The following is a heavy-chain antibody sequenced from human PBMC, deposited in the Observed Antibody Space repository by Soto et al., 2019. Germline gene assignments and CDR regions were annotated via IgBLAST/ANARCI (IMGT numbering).Heavy chain of an antibody. J-gene: IGHJ5*02. CDR2: IYYSGTS. CDR3: ASLHCYSPNCVPLDP. CDR1: GGSISDDTYY. Sequence: QLQLQESGPGLVKPSETLSLTCTVTGGSISDDTYYWGWIRQPPGKGLEWIGSIYYSGTSSYNPSLKSRATMSVDTSKKQLSLRLSSVTAADTAVYYCASLHCYSPNCVPLDPWGQGTLVTVSS. V-gene: IGHV4-39*01. D-gene: IGHD2-2*01.